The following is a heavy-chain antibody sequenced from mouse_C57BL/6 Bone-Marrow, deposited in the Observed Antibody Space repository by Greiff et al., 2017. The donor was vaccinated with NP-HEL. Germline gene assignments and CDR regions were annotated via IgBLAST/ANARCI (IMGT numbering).Heavy chain of an antibody. CDR2: ISSGSSTI. CDR3: ARWNYGSSYEWYFDV. Sequence: EVKVEESGGGLVKPGGSLKLSCAASGFTFSDYGMHWVRQAPEKGLEWVAYISSGSSTIYYADTVKGRFTITRDNAKNTLFLQMTRLRSEDTAMYYCARWNYGSSYEWYFDVWGTGTTVTVSS. CDR1: GFTFSDYG. D-gene: IGHD1-1*01. J-gene: IGHJ1*03. V-gene: IGHV5-17*01.